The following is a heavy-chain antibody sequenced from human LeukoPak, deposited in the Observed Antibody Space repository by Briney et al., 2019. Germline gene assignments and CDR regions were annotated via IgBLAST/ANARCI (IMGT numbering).Heavy chain of an antibody. D-gene: IGHD4-11*01. CDR3: AGPTVAVNAFDI. V-gene: IGHV3-66*04. CDR1: EFSVGSNY. J-gene: IGHJ3*02. CDR2: IYSGGST. Sequence: PGGSLRLSCAASEFSVGSNYMTWVRQAPGKGLEWVSLIYSGGSTYYADSVKGRFTISRDNSKNTLYLQMDSLRAEDTAVCYCAGPTVAVNAFDIWGQGTMVTVSS.